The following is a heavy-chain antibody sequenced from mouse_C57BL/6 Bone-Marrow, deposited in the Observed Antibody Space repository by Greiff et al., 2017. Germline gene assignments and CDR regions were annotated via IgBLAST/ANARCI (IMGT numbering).Heavy chain of an antibody. J-gene: IGHJ4*01. CDR3: VRGWSATVVNAMDY. CDR1: GFTFNTYA. V-gene: IGHV10-3*01. Sequence: EVMLVESGGGLVQPKGSLKLSCAASGFTFNTYAMYWVRQAPGKGLEWVARISSKSSNYATSYADSVKDRFTISRDDSQGKLYLQMDNLKAEGTAMYYCVRGWSATVVNAMDYWGQRTSVTVSS. D-gene: IGHD1-1*01. CDR2: ISSKSSNYAT.